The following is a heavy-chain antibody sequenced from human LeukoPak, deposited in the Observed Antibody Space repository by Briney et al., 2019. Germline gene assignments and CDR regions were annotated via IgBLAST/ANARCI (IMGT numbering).Heavy chain of an antibody. CDR2: IIPIFGTA. CDR3: AREVPDLERITIFGVDSHYFDY. D-gene: IGHD3-3*01. CDR1: GYTFTGYY. J-gene: IGHJ4*02. Sequence: SVKVSCKASGYTFTGYYMHWVRQAPGQGLEWMGGIIPIFGTANYAQKFQGRVTITTDESTSTAYMELSSLRSEDTAVYYCAREVPDLERITIFGVDSHYFDYWGQGTLVTVSS. V-gene: IGHV1-69*05.